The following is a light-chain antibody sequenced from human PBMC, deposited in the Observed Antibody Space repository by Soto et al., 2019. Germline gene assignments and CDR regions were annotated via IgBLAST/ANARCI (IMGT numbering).Light chain of an antibody. CDR1: SSDVGGYNY. J-gene: IGLJ1*01. CDR3: SSYTSSSTYV. V-gene: IGLV2-14*01. Sequence: QSALTQPASVSGSPGQSITISCTGTSSDVGGYNYVSWYQQHPGKAPKLMIYDVSNRPSGVYNRFSGSKSGNTASLNISGLKDEDEAEYYCSSYTSSSTYVFGTGTKLTVL. CDR2: DVS.